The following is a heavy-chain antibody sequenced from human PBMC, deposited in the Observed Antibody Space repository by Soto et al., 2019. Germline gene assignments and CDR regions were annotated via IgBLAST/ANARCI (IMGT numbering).Heavy chain of an antibody. V-gene: IGHV3-74*01. CDR1: GFTFRSYW. Sequence: EVQLVESGGGLVQPGGSLRLSCAASGFTFRSYWMHWVRQAPGKGLVWVSRINSDGSSTSYADSVKGRFTISRDNAKNTLYLQMNSLRAEDTAVYYCARVSRDYGGDEYFQHWGQGTLVTVSS. CDR3: ARVSRDYGGDEYFQH. J-gene: IGHJ1*01. CDR2: INSDGSST. D-gene: IGHD4-17*01.